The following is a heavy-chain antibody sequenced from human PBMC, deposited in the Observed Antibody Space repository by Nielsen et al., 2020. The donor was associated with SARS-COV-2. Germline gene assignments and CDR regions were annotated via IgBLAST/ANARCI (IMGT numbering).Heavy chain of an antibody. Sequence: GESLKISCAASGFTFSSYWMSWVRQAPGKGLEWVANIKQDGSEKYYVDSVKGRFTISRDNAKNSLYLQMNSLRAEDTAVYYCARGGFYDFWSGRGMDVWGQGTTVTVSS. J-gene: IGHJ6*02. CDR2: IKQDGSEK. CDR1: GFTFSSYW. V-gene: IGHV3-7*05. D-gene: IGHD3-3*01. CDR3: ARGGFYDFWSGRGMDV.